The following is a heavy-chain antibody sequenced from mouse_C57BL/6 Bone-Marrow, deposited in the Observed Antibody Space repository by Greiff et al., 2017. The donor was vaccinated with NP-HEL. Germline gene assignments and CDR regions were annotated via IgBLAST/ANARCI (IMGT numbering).Heavy chain of an antibody. Sequence: VKLQESGAELMKPGASVKLSCKATGYTFTGYWIEWVKQRPGSGSTNYNEKFKGKATFTADTSSNTAYMQLSSLTTEDSAIYYCARWDDGYYITSFAYWGQGTLVTVSA. J-gene: IGHJ3*01. V-gene: IGHV1-9*01. CDR3: ARWDDGYYITSFAY. CDR2: SGST. CDR1: GYTFTGYW. D-gene: IGHD2-3*01.